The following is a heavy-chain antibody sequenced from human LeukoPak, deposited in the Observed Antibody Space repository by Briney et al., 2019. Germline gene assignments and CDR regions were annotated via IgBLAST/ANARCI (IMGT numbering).Heavy chain of an antibody. CDR3: ARELDNWFDP. D-gene: IGHD6-13*01. J-gene: IGHJ5*02. CDR2: IIPIFGTA. V-gene: IGHV1-69*05. CDR1: GGTFSSYA. Sequence: ASVKVSCKASGGTFSSYAISWVRQAPGQGLEWMGGIIPIFGTANYAQKFQGRVTITTDESTSTAYMELSSLRSEDTAVYYCARELDNWFDPWGQGTLVTVSS.